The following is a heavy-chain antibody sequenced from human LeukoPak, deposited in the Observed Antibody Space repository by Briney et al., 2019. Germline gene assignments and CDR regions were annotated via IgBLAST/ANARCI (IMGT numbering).Heavy chain of an antibody. CDR1: GFTFSDYW. V-gene: IGHV3-74*01. CDR3: AKSHIAARPPYFDY. Sequence: GGSLRLSCAASGFTFSDYWMHWVRQAPGMGLVWVSRINSDGSSTSYADSVKGRFTISRDNAKNTLYLQMNSLRAEDTAVYYCAKSHIAARPPYFDYWGQGTLVTVSS. J-gene: IGHJ4*02. CDR2: INSDGSST. D-gene: IGHD6-6*01.